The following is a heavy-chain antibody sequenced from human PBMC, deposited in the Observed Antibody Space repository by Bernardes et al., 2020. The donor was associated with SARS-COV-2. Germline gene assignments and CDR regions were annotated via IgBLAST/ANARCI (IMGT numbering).Heavy chain of an antibody. J-gene: IGHJ4*02. CDR1: GFTFSSYE. V-gene: IGHV1-8*01. D-gene: IGHD6-19*01. CDR3: ARSIPLSSGWFHLDY. Sequence: ASVKVSCKASGFTFSSYEVSWVRQASGQGLEWMGRMNPTSGDTGYAQKFQGRVTLTRNTSITTAYMELTGLRSEDAAVYFCARSIPLSSGWFHLDYWGPGT. CDR2: MNPTSGDT.